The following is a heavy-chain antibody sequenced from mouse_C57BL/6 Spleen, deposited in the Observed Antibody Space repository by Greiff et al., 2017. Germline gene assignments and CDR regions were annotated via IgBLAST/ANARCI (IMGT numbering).Heavy chain of an antibody. CDR2: INPYNGGT. D-gene: IGHD1-1*01. Sequence: EVQLQESGPVLVKPGASVKMSCKASGYTFTDYYMNWVKQSHGKSLEWIGVINPYNGGTSYNQKFKGKATLTVDKSSSTAYMELNSLTSEDSAVYYGARRITTVVNAMDYWGQGTSVTVSS. J-gene: IGHJ4*01. CDR3: ARRITTVVNAMDY. CDR1: GYTFTDYY. V-gene: IGHV1-19*01.